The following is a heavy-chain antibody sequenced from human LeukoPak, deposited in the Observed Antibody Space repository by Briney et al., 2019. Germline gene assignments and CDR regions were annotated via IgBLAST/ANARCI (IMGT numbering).Heavy chain of an antibody. CDR3: ATDRATQYFDY. Sequence: PGGSLRLSCAASGITFRSYGMHWVRQAPGKGLEWVAFIWYDGSNKYSADSVKGRFTISRDNSRNTLFLQMNSLRAEDTAVYYCATDRATQYFDYWGQGTLVSVSS. CDR2: IWYDGSNK. V-gene: IGHV3-30*02. J-gene: IGHJ4*02. D-gene: IGHD2-15*01. CDR1: GITFRSYG.